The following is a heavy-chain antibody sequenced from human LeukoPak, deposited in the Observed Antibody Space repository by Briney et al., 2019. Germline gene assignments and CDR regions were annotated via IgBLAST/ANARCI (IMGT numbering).Heavy chain of an antibody. D-gene: IGHD2-2*01. CDR3: ARGPRCLGYCSSTSPNGAFDI. Sequence: SETLSLTCAGSGYSINTGYSWGCIRQPPGRGLEWIWRVHYRGSTYYNPSLKSRVTMSIDTSKSQFSLKLSSVTAADTAVYYCARGPRCLGYCSSTSPNGAFDIWGQGTMVTVSS. V-gene: IGHV4-38-2*01. J-gene: IGHJ3*02. CDR1: GYSINTGYS. CDR2: VHYRGST.